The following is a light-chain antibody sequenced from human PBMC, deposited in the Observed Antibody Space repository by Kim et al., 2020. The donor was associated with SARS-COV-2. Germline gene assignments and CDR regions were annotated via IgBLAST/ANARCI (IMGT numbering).Light chain of an antibody. J-gene: IGKJ2*01. V-gene: IGKV1-5*01. CDR1: ESVRCS. Sequence: SSCVGDRVTVTCRHSESVRCSLARHQQKPGKAPSLVMYAASSLESGVPSRFSGSGSGTEFTLTINSLQPDDFATYYCQQYDNYPVTFGQGTKLEI. CDR3: QQYDNYPVT. CDR2: AAS.